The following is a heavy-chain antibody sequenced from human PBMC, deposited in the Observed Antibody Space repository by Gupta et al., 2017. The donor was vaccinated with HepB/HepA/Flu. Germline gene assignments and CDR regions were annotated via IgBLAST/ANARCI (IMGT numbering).Heavy chain of an antibody. CDR3: ARSQLHDY. CDR1: GYTFTDYY. D-gene: IGHD1-26*01. CDR2: INPKNAVT. V-gene: IGHV1-2*02. Sequence: QVQLVQSGTEAKKPGASVKVSCKASGYTFTDYYMNWVRQAPGQGLEWMGWINPKNAVTNYAQKFQGRFTVTSDTSISTAYMELTSLTSDDTAVYFCARSQLHDYWGQGTLVIVSS. J-gene: IGHJ4*02.